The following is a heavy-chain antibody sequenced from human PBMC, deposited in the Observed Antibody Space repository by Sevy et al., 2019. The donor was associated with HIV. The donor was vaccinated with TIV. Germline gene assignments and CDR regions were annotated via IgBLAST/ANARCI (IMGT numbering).Heavy chain of an antibody. D-gene: IGHD4-4*01. V-gene: IGHV4-31*03. CDR2: IYYSGST. Sequence: SETLSLTCTVSGGSISSGGYYWSWIRQHPGKGLGWIGYIYYSGSTYYNPSLKSRVTISVDTSKNQFSLKLSSVTAADTAVYYCARDDSNYGWFDPWGQGTLVTVSS. J-gene: IGHJ5*02. CDR1: GGSISSGGYY. CDR3: ARDDSNYGWFDP.